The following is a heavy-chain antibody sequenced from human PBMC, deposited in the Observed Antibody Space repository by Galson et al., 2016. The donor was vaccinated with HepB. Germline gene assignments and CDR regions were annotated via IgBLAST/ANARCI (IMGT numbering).Heavy chain of an antibody. CDR1: GFTFSGHW. V-gene: IGHV3-74*01. J-gene: IGHJ4*02. CDR2: ISPNGSRK. D-gene: IGHD4-17*01. Sequence: SLRLSCAASGFTFSGHWMHWARQAPGKGLVWVSSISPNGSRKKYADSVKGRFTIPRDNARNTLYPQMNSLRDDDTAIYFCGRGPNTVSSPGDYWGQGTLVTVSS. CDR3: GRGPNTVSSPGDY.